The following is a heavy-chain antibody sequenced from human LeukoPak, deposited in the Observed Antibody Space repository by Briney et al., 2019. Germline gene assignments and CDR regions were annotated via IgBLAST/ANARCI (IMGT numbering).Heavy chain of an antibody. D-gene: IGHD5-12*01. J-gene: IGHJ4*02. CDR3: AKIRGGYSNDGFDS. Sequence: GGSLRLSCAASGFTVSSNYMSWVRQAPGKGLEWVSVIYSGGSIYYADSVKGRSTISRDISKNTLYLQMKSLGAEDTAVYYCAKIRGGYSNDGFDSWGQGTLVTVSS. CDR2: IYSGGSI. CDR1: GFTVSSNY. V-gene: IGHV3-53*01.